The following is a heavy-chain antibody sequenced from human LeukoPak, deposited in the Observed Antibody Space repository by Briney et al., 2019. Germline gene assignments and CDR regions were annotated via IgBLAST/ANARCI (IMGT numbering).Heavy chain of an antibody. CDR2: IYYSGST. Sequence: KPSETLSLTCTVSGGSISSYYWSWIRQPPGKGLEWIGYIYYSGSTNYNPSLKSRVTISVDTSKNQFSLKLSSVTAADTAVYYCAGVFGDFQRWGQGTLVTVSS. J-gene: IGHJ1*01. V-gene: IGHV4-59*08. CDR1: GGSISSYY. CDR3: AGVFGDFQR. D-gene: IGHD3-16*01.